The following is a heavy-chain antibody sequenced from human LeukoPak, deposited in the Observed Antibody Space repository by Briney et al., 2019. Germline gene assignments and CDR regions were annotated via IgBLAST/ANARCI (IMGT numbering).Heavy chain of an antibody. CDR2: IYYSGST. J-gene: IGHJ5*02. D-gene: IGHD3-10*01. Sequence: SETLSLTCTVSGGXISSGDYYWSWIRQPPGRGLEWLGYIYYSGSTYYNPSLKSRVTISVDTSKNQFSLKLSSVTAADTAVYYCARTYYYGSGGPDWFDPWGQGTLVTVSS. V-gene: IGHV4-30-4*01. CDR3: ARTYYYGSGGPDWFDP. CDR1: GGXISSGDYY.